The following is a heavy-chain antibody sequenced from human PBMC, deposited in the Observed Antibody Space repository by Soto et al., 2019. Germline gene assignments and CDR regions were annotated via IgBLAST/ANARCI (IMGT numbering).Heavy chain of an antibody. D-gene: IGHD3-10*01. J-gene: IGHJ1*01. CDR3: VRSGYYKKDWHPVAD. Sequence: EVQLVESGGALVQPGGSLRLSCVASGFTLSDHYMDWVRQPPGKGLEWVGRSRNKENRYTSEYAASVTGRFTMSRDESQNSLNLQMNGLRIEDTAVYFCVRSGYYKKDWHPVADWGQGTLVTVS. CDR2: SRNKENRYTS. V-gene: IGHV3-72*01. CDR1: GFTLSDHY.